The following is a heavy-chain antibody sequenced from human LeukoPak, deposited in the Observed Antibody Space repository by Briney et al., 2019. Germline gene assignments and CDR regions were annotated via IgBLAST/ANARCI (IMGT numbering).Heavy chain of an antibody. CDR3: ARGPSGYSSGELDY. CDR1: GFTFSSYA. D-gene: IGHD6-19*01. J-gene: IGHJ4*02. Sequence: PGGSLRLSCAASGFTFSSYAMSWVRQAPGKGLEWVSAISGSGGSTYYADSVKGRFTISRDNSKNTLYLQMNSLRAEDTAVYYCARGPSGYSSGELDYWGQGTLVTVSS. V-gene: IGHV3-23*01. CDR2: ISGSGGST.